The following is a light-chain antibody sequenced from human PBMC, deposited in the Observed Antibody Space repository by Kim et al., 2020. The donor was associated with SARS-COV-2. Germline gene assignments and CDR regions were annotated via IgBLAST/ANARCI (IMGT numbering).Light chain of an antibody. CDR3: NSRDSSGNCYV. Sequence: LGQTGRITCQGESIRSYYASKYQQKPGQAPVLVIYGKNNRPSGIPDRFSGASSGNTASLTITGAQAEDEADYYCNSRDSSGNCYVFGAGTRVTVL. CDR1: SIRSYY. V-gene: IGLV3-19*01. J-gene: IGLJ1*01. CDR2: GKN.